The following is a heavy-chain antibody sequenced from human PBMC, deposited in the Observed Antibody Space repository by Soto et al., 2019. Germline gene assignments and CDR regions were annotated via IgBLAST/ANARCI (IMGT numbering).Heavy chain of an antibody. J-gene: IGHJ6*02. CDR1: GFTFSSYS. V-gene: IGHV3-21*01. CDR3: ARGGYCSRTSCPYYYYYYGMDV. CDR2: ISSSSSYI. Sequence: GSLRLSCAASGFTFSSYSMNWVRQAPGKGLEWVSSISSSSSYIYYADSVKGRFTISRDNAKNSLYLQMNSLRAEDTAVYYCARGGYCSRTSCPYYYYYYGMDVWGQGTTVTVSS. D-gene: IGHD2-2*01.